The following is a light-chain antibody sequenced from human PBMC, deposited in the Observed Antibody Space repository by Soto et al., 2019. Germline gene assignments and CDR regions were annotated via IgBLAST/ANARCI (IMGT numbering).Light chain of an antibody. CDR1: QSVSSY. V-gene: IGKV3-11*01. CDR2: DAS. CDR3: QQRSNWPRYT. J-gene: IGKJ2*01. Sequence: EIVLTQSPATLSLSPGERATLSCRASQSVSSYLAWYQQKPGQAPRLLIYDASNRATGIPARFSGSGSGTDFTLSISSLEPEDFAVYYCQQRSNWPRYTFGQGTNLDIK.